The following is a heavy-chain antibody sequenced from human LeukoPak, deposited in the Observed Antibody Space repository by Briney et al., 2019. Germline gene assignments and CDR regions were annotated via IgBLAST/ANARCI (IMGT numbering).Heavy chain of an antibody. Sequence: PSETLSLTCTVSGGSISSYYWSWIRQPPGKRLEWIGCIYSSGSTNYNPSLKSRVTISVDTSKNQFSLKLSSVTAADTAVYYCATASSGWLYYFDYWGQGTLVTVSS. CDR2: IYSSGST. J-gene: IGHJ4*02. CDR1: GGSISSYY. V-gene: IGHV4-59*08. CDR3: ATASSGWLYYFDY. D-gene: IGHD6-19*01.